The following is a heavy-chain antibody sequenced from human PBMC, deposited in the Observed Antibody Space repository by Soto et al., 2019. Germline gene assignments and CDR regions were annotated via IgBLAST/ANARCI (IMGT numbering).Heavy chain of an antibody. CDR3: ARGHGVTMVRGVITYYYYGMDV. CDR1: GFTFSDYY. J-gene: IGHJ6*02. D-gene: IGHD3-10*01. V-gene: IGHV3-11*01. CDR2: ISSSGSTI. Sequence: LRLSCAASGFTFSDYYMSWIRQAPGKGLEWVSYISSSGSTIYYADSVKGRFTISRDNAKNSLYLQMNSLRAEDTAVYYCARGHGVTMVRGVITYYYYGMDVWGQGTTVTVSS.